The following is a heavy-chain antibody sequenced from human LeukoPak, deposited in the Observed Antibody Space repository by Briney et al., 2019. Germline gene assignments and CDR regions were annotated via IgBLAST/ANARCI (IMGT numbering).Heavy chain of an antibody. J-gene: IGHJ5*02. CDR3: ARVRRTTVVTPYNWFDP. CDR1: GYTFTSYG. Sequence: SVKVSCKASGYTFTSYGINWVRQAPGQGLEWMGGIIPIFGTANYAQKSQGRVTITADESTSTAYMELSRLRSEDTAVYYCARVRRTTVVTPYNWFDPWGQGTLVTVSS. CDR2: IIPIFGTA. V-gene: IGHV1-69*13. D-gene: IGHD4-23*01.